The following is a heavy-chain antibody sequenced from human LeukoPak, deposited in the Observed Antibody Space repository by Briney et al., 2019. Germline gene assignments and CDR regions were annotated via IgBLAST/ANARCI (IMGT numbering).Heavy chain of an antibody. CDR1: GFTFSSYG. J-gene: IGHJ4*02. CDR2: IRYDGSNK. CDR3: AKGRDRNFDY. V-gene: IGHV3-30*02. Sequence: PGGSLRLSCAASGFTFSSYGMHWLRQAPGKGLEWVAFIRYDGSNKYYADSVKGRFTISRDNSKNTLYLQMNSLRAEDTAVYYCAKGRDRNFDYWGQGTLVTVSS.